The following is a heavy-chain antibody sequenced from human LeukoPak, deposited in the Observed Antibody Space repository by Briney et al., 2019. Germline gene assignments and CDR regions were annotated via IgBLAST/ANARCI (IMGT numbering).Heavy chain of an antibody. J-gene: IGHJ6*03. CDR2: IYYSGST. CDR3: ARVGSGWTVPLYYYYYMDV. D-gene: IGHD6-19*01. Sequence: PSETLSLTCTVSGGSISSYYWSWLRQPPGKGLEWIGYIYYSGSTNYNPSLKSRVTISVDTSKNQFSLKLSPVTAADTAVYYCARVGSGWTVPLYYYYYMDVWGKGTTVTVSS. V-gene: IGHV4-59*01. CDR1: GGSISSYY.